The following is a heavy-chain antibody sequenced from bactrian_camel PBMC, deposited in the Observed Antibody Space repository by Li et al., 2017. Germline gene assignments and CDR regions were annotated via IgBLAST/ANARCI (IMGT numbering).Heavy chain of an antibody. CDR3: ALERRFGSCGTFSFAR. J-gene: IGHJ4*01. CDR1: GLTSPTNC. CDR2: IYSGDSTT. D-gene: IGHD7*01. V-gene: IGHV3S54*01. Sequence: HVQMVESGGGSVQAGGSLRLSCAASGLTSPTNCLGWFREVPGKEREAVAHIYSGDSTTDYADSVKGRFSISRDNAKNTLYLQMNRLKPEDTAMYSCALERRFGSCGTFSFARWGQGTQVTVS.